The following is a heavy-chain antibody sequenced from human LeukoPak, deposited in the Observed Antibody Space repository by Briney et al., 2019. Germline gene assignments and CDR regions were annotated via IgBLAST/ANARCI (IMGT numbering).Heavy chain of an antibody. Sequence: SVKVSCEASGYTFTGYYMHWVRQAPGQGLEWMGGIIPIFGTANYAQKFQGRVTITADESTSTAYMELSSLRSEDTAVYYCAREIGTNWKDAFDIWGQGTMVTVSS. D-gene: IGHD1-20*01. V-gene: IGHV1-69*13. J-gene: IGHJ3*02. CDR3: AREIGTNWKDAFDI. CDR2: IIPIFGTA. CDR1: GYTFTGYY.